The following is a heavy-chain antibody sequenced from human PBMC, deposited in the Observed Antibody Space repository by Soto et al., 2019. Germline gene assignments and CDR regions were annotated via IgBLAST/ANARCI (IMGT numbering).Heavy chain of an antibody. CDR3: AREELMITCGGVIVMDY. CDR2: ISSSSSYI. D-gene: IGHD3-16*02. CDR1: GFTFSSYS. Sequence: EVQLVESGGGLVKPGGSLRLSCAASGFTFSSYSMNWVRQAPGKALEWVSSISSSSSYIYYADSVKGRFTISRDNAKNALYLQMNRLRAEDTAGYYCAREELMITCGGVIVMDYLGQGTLVIVSS. V-gene: IGHV3-21*01. J-gene: IGHJ4*02.